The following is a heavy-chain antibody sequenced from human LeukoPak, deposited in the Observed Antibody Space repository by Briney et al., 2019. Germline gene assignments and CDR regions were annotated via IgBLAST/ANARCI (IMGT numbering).Heavy chain of an antibody. CDR1: GFTFSNAW. V-gene: IGHV3-15*01. J-gene: IGHJ4*02. Sequence: PGGSLRLSCAASGFTFSNAWMTWGRQTPGPGLELVGRIKRKTDGGTTDYAAPVKGRFNFSRDDSKNMVYLQMNSLKTEDTAVYYCTTAVVVTGVDCWGQGTLVSGSS. D-gene: IGHD2-21*02. CDR3: TTAVVVTGVDC. CDR2: IKRKTDGGTT.